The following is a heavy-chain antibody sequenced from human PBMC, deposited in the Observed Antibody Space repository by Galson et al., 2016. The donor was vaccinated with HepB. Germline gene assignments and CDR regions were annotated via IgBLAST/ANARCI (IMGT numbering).Heavy chain of an antibody. CDR3: AKDINYSNGHLYSYDGMHV. D-gene: IGHD4-11*01. V-gene: IGHV3-9*01. CDR1: GFTFDDYV. Sequence: SLRLSCAASGFTFDDYVMYWVRQAPGKGLEWVSSISWNSDSIGYADSVKGRFSVSRDNTKNSLYLHMNSLRTEDTALYYCAKDINYSNGHLYSYDGMHVWGQGTTVTVSS. J-gene: IGHJ6*02. CDR2: ISWNSDSI.